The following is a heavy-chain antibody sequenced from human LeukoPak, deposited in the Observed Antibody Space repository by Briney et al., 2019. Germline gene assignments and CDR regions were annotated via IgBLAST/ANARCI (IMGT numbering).Heavy chain of an antibody. Sequence: SVKVSCKASGGTFSSYAISWVRQAPGQGLEWMGRIVPILGIANYAQKFQGRVTITADKSTSTAYMELSSLRSEDTAVYYCARDPVEGHYFDYWGQGTLVTVSS. CDR3: ARDPVEGHYFDY. CDR2: IVPILGIA. CDR1: GGTFSSYA. J-gene: IGHJ4*02. V-gene: IGHV1-69*04. D-gene: IGHD5-24*01.